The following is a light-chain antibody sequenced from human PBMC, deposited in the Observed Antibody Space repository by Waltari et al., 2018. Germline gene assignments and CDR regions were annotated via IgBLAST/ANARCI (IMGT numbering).Light chain of an antibody. Sequence: QSALTQPASVSGSPGQSITISCTGTSRDVGNYNLVSWYQQHPGKAPQLVICEGSKRPSGVAKRFSGAKVGNTASLTSSGLQAEDEADYYCCSYAAYSPVLFGGGTKVTVL. CDR3: CSYAAYSPVL. CDR2: EGS. J-gene: IGLJ2*01. CDR1: SRDVGNYNL. V-gene: IGLV2-23*01.